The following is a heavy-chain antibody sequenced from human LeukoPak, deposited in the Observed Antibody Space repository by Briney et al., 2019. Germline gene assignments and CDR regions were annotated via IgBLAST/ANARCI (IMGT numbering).Heavy chain of an antibody. Sequence: PGGSLRLSCAASGFTFSSYSMNWVRQAPGKGLEWVSFISSSSYIYYADSVKGRFTISRDNAKNSLYLQMNSLRAEDTAVYYCARESVAAAAPFDYWGQGTLVTVSS. D-gene: IGHD6-13*01. V-gene: IGHV3-21*01. J-gene: IGHJ4*02. CDR1: GFTFSSYS. CDR2: ISSSSYI. CDR3: ARESVAAAAPFDY.